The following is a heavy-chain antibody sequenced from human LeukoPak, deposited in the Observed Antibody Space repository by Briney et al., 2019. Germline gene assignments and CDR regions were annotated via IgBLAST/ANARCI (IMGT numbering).Heavy chain of an antibody. Sequence: GSLRLSWAASGFTFSSYAMSWVRQAQGKGLEWVSAISGSGGRTYYADSVKGRLTLSRDNSKNTLYVQMNSLRAEDTAVYYCAKDIGVWFGEFVFDYWGQGTLVSVSS. CDR3: AKDIGVWFGEFVFDY. CDR1: GFTFSSYA. V-gene: IGHV3-23*01. CDR2: ISGSGGRT. D-gene: IGHD3-10*01. J-gene: IGHJ4*02.